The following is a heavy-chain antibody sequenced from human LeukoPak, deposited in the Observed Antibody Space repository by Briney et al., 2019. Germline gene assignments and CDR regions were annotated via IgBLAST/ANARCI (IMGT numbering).Heavy chain of an antibody. D-gene: IGHD6-13*01. Sequence: SETLSLTCTVSGGSISSSSDYWGWLRQPPGKGLEWIGSIYYSGSTYYNPSLKSRVTISVDTSKNQFSLKVSSVTAADTAVYYCARPGYSSSGYAFDAFDFRGQGTMVTVSS. CDR2: IYYSGST. CDR3: ARPGYSSSGYAFDAFDF. V-gene: IGHV4-39*01. J-gene: IGHJ3*01. CDR1: GGSISSSSDY.